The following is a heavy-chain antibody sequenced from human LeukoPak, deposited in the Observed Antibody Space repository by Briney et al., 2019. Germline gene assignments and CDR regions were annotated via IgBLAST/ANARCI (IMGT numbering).Heavy chain of an antibody. CDR2: IYSGGST. J-gene: IGHJ4*02. V-gene: IGHV3-53*01. D-gene: IGHD6-13*01. Sequence: SGGSLRLSCAASGFTFSNYEMNWVRQAPGKGLEWVSVIYSGGSTYYADSVKGRFTISRDNSKNTLYLQMNSLRAEDTAVYYCARSLPPEYSSSWYDYFDYWGQGTLVTVSS. CDR1: GFTFSNYE. CDR3: ARSLPPEYSSSWYDYFDY.